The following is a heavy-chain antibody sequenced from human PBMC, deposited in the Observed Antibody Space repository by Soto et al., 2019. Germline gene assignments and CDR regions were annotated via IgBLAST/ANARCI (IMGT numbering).Heavy chain of an antibody. V-gene: IGHV3-21*01. Sequence: PGGSLRLSCAASGFTFSSYSMNWGRQAPGKGLEWVSSISSSSSYIYYADSVKGRFTISRDNAKNSLYLQLNSLRAEDTAVYYCAREAIVVVVAASGAFDIWGQGTTVTVSS. CDR3: AREAIVVVVAASGAFDI. D-gene: IGHD2-15*01. CDR2: ISSSSSYI. CDR1: GFTFSSYS. J-gene: IGHJ3*02.